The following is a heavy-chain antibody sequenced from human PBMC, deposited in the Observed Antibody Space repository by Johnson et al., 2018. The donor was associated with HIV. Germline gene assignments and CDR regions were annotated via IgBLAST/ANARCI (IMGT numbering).Heavy chain of an antibody. CDR1: GFTFDDYA. V-gene: IGHV3-9*01. D-gene: IGHD1-1*01. CDR2: ISWNSGSI. J-gene: IGHJ3*02. Sequence: VQLVESGGGVVQPGRSLRISCAASGFTFDDYAMHWVRQAPGQGLEWVSGISWNSGSIGYADSVKGRFTISRDNAKNSLYLQMNSLRAEDTALYYCARETVAGTMGGAFDIWGQGTMVTVSS. CDR3: ARETVAGTMGGAFDI.